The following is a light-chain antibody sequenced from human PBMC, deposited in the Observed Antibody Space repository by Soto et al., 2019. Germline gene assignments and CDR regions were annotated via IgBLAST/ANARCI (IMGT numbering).Light chain of an antibody. CDR3: QQYNNWPLYT. V-gene: IGKV3-15*01. CDR2: GAS. CDR1: QSVSSN. Sequence: EIVMTQSPATLSVSPGERATLSCRASQSVSSNLAWYQQKRGQAPRLLIYGASTRDTGIPARFSGSGSGTEFTLTISSLQSEDFAVYYCQQYNNWPLYTFGQGTKLDI. J-gene: IGKJ2*01.